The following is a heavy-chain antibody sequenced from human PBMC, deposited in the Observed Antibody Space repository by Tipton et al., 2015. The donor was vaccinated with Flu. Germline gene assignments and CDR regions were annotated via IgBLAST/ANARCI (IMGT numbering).Heavy chain of an antibody. CDR2: INPSGETA. V-gene: IGHV1-46*01. Sequence: QLVQSGADMKKPGASVKLSCKASGYTVTSYYVHWVRQTPGQWLQWMGRINPSGETAIYAQKFQGRVTMTSDTSTSTLYMELSSLRSEDTAVYYCARSGGGIFDLWGQGTLVTVSS. CDR3: ARSGGGIFDL. J-gene: IGHJ4*02. CDR1: GYTVTSYY. D-gene: IGHD3-16*01.